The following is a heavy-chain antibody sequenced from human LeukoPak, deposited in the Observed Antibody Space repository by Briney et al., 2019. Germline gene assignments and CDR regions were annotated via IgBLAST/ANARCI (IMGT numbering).Heavy chain of an antibody. CDR1: GGSISSSSYY. CDR2: IYYSGST. D-gene: IGHD2-2*01. J-gene: IGHJ3*02. CDR3: ARGLSRRYQLLWASGAFDI. Sequence: SETLSLTCTVSGGSISSSSYYWGWIRQPPGKGLEWIGSIYYSGSTYYNPSLKSRVTISVDTSKNQFSLKLSSVTAADTAVYYCARGLSRRYQLLWASGAFDIWGQGTMVIVSS. V-gene: IGHV4-39*01.